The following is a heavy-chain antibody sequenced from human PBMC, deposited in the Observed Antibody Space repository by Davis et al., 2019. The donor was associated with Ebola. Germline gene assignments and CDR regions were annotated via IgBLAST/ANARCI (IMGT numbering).Heavy chain of an antibody. CDR3: TRQVNHDFWSGPHWFDP. J-gene: IGHJ5*02. Sequence: GESLKISCQGSGYSFTNYWIAWVRQMPGKGLEWMGIIYPGDSDIRYSPSFQGQVTISADKSISTAYMQWSSLKASDTAMYYCTRQVNHDFWSGPHWFDPWGQGTLVTVSS. V-gene: IGHV5-51*01. D-gene: IGHD3-3*01. CDR2: IYPGDSDI. CDR1: GYSFTNYW.